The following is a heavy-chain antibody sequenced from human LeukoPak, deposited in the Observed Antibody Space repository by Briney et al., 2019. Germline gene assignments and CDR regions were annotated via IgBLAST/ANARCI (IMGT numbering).Heavy chain of an antibody. Sequence: GGSLRLSCAASGFTFSSYWMSWVRQAPGKGLECVANIKEGGSEEYYADSVKGRFSISRDNAKNSLYLQMNSLRAEDTAVYYCARDWLAGNPYHAFDLWGKGTMVTVSS. CDR3: ARDWLAGNPYHAFDL. D-gene: IGHD3-22*01. J-gene: IGHJ3*01. V-gene: IGHV3-7*01. CDR1: GFTFSSYW. CDR2: IKEGGSEE.